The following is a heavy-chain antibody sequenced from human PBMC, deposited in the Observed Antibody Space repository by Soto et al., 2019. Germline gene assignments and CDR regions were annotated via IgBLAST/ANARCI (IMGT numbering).Heavy chain of an antibody. Sequence: SETLSLTCTVSGGSIHSGDYYWSWIRQPPGKGLEWIGYIYYSGSTYYNPSLKSRVSLSVDTSKTQFSLKLSSVTATDTAVYYCARVDGDSNFDYWGQGTLVTVSS. CDR3: ARVDGDSNFDY. J-gene: IGHJ4*02. V-gene: IGHV4-30-4*01. CDR1: GGSIHSGDYY. D-gene: IGHD4-17*01. CDR2: IYYSGST.